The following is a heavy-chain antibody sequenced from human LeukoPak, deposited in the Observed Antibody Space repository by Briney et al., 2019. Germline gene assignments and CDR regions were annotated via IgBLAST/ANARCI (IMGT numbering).Heavy chain of an antibody. J-gene: IGHJ4*02. CDR2: INGNGGRT. D-gene: IGHD1-26*01. CDR1: GFSFNEYG. CDR3: ARLFNAGLGAPLDY. V-gene: IGHV3-20*04. Sequence: PGGSLRLSCAASGFSFNEYGMTWVRQIPGKGLEWVSGINGNGGRTGYADSVKGRFTITRDNAKNSLYLQMDSLRAEDTALYFCARLFNAGLGAPLDYGGQGTLVTVSS.